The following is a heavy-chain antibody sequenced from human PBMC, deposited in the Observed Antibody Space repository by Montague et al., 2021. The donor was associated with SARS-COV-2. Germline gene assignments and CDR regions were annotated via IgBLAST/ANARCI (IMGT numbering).Heavy chain of an antibody. CDR3: ARFPTSYYYDSEAAPATPDAFDI. D-gene: IGHD3-22*01. V-gene: IGHV4-34*01. CDR2: IYYSGST. CDR1: GGSLSGYY. J-gene: IGHJ3*02. Sequence: SETLSLTCAVYGGSLSGYYWSWIRQPPGKGLEWIGSIYYSGSTYYNPSLKSRVTISVDTSKNQFSLKLSSVTAADTAVYYCARFPTSYYYDSEAAPATPDAFDIWGQGTMVTVSS.